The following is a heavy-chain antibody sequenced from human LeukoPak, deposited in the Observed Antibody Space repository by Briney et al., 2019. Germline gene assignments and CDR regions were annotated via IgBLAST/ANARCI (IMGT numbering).Heavy chain of an antibody. J-gene: IGHJ4*02. V-gene: IGHV3-48*03. Sequence: GGPLRLSCAASGFTFSSYEMNWVRQAPGKGLEWVSYISSSGSTIYYADSVKGRFTISRDNAKNSLYLQMNSLRAEDTAVYYCARVAERAARYSFDYWGQGTLVTVSS. CDR1: GFTFSSYE. CDR3: ARVAERAARYSFDY. D-gene: IGHD6-6*01. CDR2: ISSSGSTI.